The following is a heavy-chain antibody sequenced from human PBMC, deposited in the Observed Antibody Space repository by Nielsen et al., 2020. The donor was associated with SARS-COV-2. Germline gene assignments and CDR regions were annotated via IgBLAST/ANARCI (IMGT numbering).Heavy chain of an antibody. CDR2: INPSGGST. CDR1: GYTFTRYY. CDR3: ARVREDYYYYYMDV. D-gene: IGHD2-15*01. J-gene: IGHJ6*03. V-gene: IGHV1-46*01. Sequence: ASVKVSCKASGYTFTRYYIHWVRRAPGQGLEWMGIINPSGGSTSYAQKFQGRVTMTRDTSTSIVYMELSSLRSEDTAVYYCARVREDYYYYYMDVWGKGTTVTVSS.